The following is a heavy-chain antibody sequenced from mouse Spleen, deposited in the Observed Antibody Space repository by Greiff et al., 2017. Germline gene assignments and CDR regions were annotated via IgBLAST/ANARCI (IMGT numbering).Heavy chain of an antibody. Sequence: VQLQQSGPELVKPGASVKMSCKASGYTFTDYNMHWVKQSHGKSLEWIGYINPNNGGTSYNQKFKGKATLTVNKSSSTAYMELRSLTSEDSAVYFCAYYYGSRGFAYWGQGTLVTVSA. J-gene: IGHJ3*01. CDR1: GYTFTDYN. D-gene: IGHD1-1*01. V-gene: IGHV1-22*01. CDR3: AYYYGSRGFAY. CDR2: INPNNGGT.